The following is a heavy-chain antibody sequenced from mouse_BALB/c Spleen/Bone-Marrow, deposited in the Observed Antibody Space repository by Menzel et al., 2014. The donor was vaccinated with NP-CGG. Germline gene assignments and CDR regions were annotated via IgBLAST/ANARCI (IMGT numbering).Heavy chain of an antibody. CDR1: GYTFTDTW. CDR2: INPSSGYT. J-gene: IGHJ1*01. Sequence: QVQLQQSGAELAKPGASVKMSCKASGYTFTDTWIHWIKQRPGQGLEWIGYINPSSGYTNYNQKFKDKATLTADKSSSTAYMQLSSLTSEDSAVYYCARSLRWYFDVWGAGTTVTVSS. D-gene: IGHD1-1*01. CDR3: ARSLRWYFDV. V-gene: IGHV1-7*01.